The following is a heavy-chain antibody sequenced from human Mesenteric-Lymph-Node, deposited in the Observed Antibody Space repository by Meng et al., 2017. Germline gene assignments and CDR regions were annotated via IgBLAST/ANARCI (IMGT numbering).Heavy chain of an antibody. D-gene: IGHD3-10*01. Sequence: GESLKISCAASGFTFSSYAMHWVRQAPGKGLEWVAVISYDGSNKYYADSVKGRFTISRDNSKNTLYLQMNSLRAEDTAVYYCARSSYYYGSGRVGNYYGMDVWGQGTTVTVSS. J-gene: IGHJ6*02. CDR3: ARSSYYYGSGRVGNYYGMDV. V-gene: IGHV3-30*04. CDR2: ISYDGSNK. CDR1: GFTFSSYA.